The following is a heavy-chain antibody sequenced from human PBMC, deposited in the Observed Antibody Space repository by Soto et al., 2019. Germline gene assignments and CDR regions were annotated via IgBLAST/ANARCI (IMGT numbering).Heavy chain of an antibody. J-gene: IGHJ6*02. CDR1: GFSVGDNY. Sequence: QVQLVESGGGLVEPGGSLRLSCAASGFSVGDNYMTWIRQAPGKGLEWLSYSSSSGGYTNYGDSVKGRFTISRDNAKNSLYLQMDSLRAEDTAVYFCARSSGRRHVFTFDYGLDVWGQGTTVTVSS. D-gene: IGHD3-16*01. CDR2: SSSSGGYT. V-gene: IGHV3-11*06. CDR3: ARSSGRRHVFTFDYGLDV.